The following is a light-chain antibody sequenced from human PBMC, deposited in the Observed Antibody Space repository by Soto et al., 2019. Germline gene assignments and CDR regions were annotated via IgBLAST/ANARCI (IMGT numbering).Light chain of an antibody. CDR2: EVS. Sequence: QSVLTQPASVSGSPGQSITISCTGTSSDVGGYNYVSWYQQHPGKAPKVMIYEVSNRPSGVSYRFSGSKSGNTASLTISGLQAEDEADYYCSSYTSSSTVFGGGTKVTVL. CDR3: SSYTSSSTV. CDR1: SSDVGGYNY. V-gene: IGLV2-14*01. J-gene: IGLJ3*02.